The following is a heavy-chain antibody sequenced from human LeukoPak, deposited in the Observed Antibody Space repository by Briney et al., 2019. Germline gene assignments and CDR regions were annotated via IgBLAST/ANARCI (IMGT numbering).Heavy chain of an antibody. J-gene: IGHJ4*02. V-gene: IGHV1-2*04. CDR2: INPNSGGT. CDR3: ARSKYDSSGSPGGFDY. Sequence: ASVKVSCKASGGTFSSYAISWVRQAPGQGLEWMGWINPNSGGTNYAQKFQGWVTMTRDTSISTAYMELSRLRSDDTAVYYCARSKYDSSGSPGGFDYWGERTLVTVSS. CDR1: GGTFSSYA. D-gene: IGHD3-22*01.